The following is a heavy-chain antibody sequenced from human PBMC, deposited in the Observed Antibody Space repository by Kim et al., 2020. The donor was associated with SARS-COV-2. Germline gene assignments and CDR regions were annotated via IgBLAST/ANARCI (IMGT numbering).Heavy chain of an antibody. D-gene: IGHD2-15*01. J-gene: IGHJ4*02. Sequence: ANYAQKFQGRVTITADKSTSTAYMELSSLRSEDTAVYYCARVRGSGPPDYWGQGTLVTVSS. CDR2: A. CDR3: ARVRGSGPPDY. V-gene: IGHV1-69*04.